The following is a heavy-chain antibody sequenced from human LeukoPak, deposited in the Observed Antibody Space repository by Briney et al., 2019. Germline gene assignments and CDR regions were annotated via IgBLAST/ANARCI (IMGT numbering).Heavy chain of an antibody. D-gene: IGHD3-22*01. J-gene: IGHJ4*02. CDR2: IYYSGST. Sequence: SETLSLTCTVSGGSISSYYWSWIRQPPGKGLEWIGYIYYSGSTNYNPSLKSRVTISVDTSKNQFSLKLSSVTAADTAVYYCAGTDHDKVGPQNWGQGTLVTVSS. CDR3: AGTDHDKVGPQN. CDR1: GGSISSYY. V-gene: IGHV4-59*01.